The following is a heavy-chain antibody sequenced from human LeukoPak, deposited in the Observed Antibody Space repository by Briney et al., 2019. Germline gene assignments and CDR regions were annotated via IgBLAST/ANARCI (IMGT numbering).Heavy chain of an antibody. J-gene: IGHJ1*01. CDR1: GGTFNNYA. V-gene: IGHV1-69*04. Sequence: GASVKVSCKASGGTFNNYAVSWVRQAPGQGPEWMGRIIPMLEIANYAQNFQGRVTITADKSTSTVYMELSRLRSEDTAVYYCASGTYYYDSGGYYEYFQQWGQGTLVTVSS. CDR2: IIPMLEIA. CDR3: ASGTYYYDSGGYYEYFQQ. D-gene: IGHD3-22*01.